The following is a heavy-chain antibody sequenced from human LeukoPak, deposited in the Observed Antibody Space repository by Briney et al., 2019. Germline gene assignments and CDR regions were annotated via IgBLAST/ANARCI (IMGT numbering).Heavy chain of an antibody. D-gene: IGHD6-19*01. V-gene: IGHV3-7*01. J-gene: IGHJ6*03. CDR1: GFTFSSYW. Sequence: GGSLRLSCAASGFTFSSYWMSWVRQAPGKGLEWVANIKQDGSEKYYVNSVKGRFTISRDNAKNSLYLQMNSLRAEDTAVYYCARDSSGWYGTYYYYMDVWGKGTTVTISS. CDR2: IKQDGSEK. CDR3: ARDSSGWYGTYYYYMDV.